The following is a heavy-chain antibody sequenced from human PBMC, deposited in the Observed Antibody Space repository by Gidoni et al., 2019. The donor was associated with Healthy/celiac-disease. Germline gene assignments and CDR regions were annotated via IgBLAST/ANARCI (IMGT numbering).Heavy chain of an antibody. J-gene: IGHJ6*02. CDR1: GFTFDDYA. CDR2: ISWNSGSI. V-gene: IGHV3-9*01. Sequence: EVQLVESGGGWVQPGRSLRLPCAASGFTFDDYAMHWVRQAPGKGLEWVSGISWNSGSIGYADSVQGRFTISRDNAKNSLYLQMNSLRAEDTALYYCAKANPYSNSKSYYYYGMDVWGQGTTVTVSS. CDR3: AKANPYSNSKSYYYYGMDV. D-gene: IGHD4-4*01.